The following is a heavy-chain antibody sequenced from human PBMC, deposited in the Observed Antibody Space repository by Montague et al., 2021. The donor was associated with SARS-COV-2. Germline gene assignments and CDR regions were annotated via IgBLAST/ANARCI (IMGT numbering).Heavy chain of an antibody. D-gene: IGHD3-10*01. J-gene: IGHJ5*02. CDR2: IYYSGST. Sequence: SETLSLTCAVSGGSITSYYWNWIRQPPGQGLEYIGYIYYSGSTTYNPSLKSRVSISVDTSKNQFSLKLRSVTAAATAVYYCAGGRENYGSGSHHFDPWGQGTLVTVSS. CDR3: AGGRENYGSGSHHFDP. CDR1: GGSITSYY. V-gene: IGHV4-59*01.